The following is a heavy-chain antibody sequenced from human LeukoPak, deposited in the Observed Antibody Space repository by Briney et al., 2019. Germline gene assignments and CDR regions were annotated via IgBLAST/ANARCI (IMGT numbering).Heavy chain of an antibody. CDR2: IKQDESEK. CDR3: ARDKIEGPTRLDY. V-gene: IGHV3-7*01. J-gene: IGHJ4*02. D-gene: IGHD1-1*01. CDR1: GFTFSSYW. Sequence: GGSLRLSCAASGFTFSSYWMSWVRQAPGKGLEWVANIKQDESEKYYVDSVKGRFTISRDNAKNSLYLQMNSLRAEDTAVYYCARDKIEGPTRLDYWGQGILVTVSS.